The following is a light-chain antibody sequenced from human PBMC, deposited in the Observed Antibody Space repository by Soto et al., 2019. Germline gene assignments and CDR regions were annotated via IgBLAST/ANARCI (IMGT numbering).Light chain of an antibody. CDR3: NSYAGDIIRFV. CDR1: SSDIGAYDY. J-gene: IGLJ1*01. CDR2: EVN. Sequence: QSALTQPASLSGSPGQSITISCTGTSSDIGAYDYVSWFQQHPGKAPKLMISEVNNRPSGVSNRFSGSKSGNTAYLTISGLQVEDEADYYCNSYAGDIIRFVFGTGTNVTVL. V-gene: IGLV2-14*01.